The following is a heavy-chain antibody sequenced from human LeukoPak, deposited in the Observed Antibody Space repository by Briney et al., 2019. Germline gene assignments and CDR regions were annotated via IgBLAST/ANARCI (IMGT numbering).Heavy chain of an antibody. V-gene: IGHV4-4*02. CDR2: IYHSGST. CDR1: GGSISSSNW. J-gene: IGHJ4*02. D-gene: IGHD3-9*01. Sequence: PSETLSLTCAGSGGSISSSNWWSWVRQPPGKGLEWIGEIYHSGSTNYNPSLKSRVTISVDKSKNQFSLKLSSVTAADTAVYYCARATGNYDILTGYRSTNFDYWGQGTLVTVSS. CDR3: ARATGNYDILTGYRSTNFDY.